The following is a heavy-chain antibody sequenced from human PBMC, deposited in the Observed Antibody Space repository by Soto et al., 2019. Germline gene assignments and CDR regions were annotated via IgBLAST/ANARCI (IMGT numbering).Heavy chain of an antibody. CDR1: GFTVSSNY. J-gene: IGHJ6*03. D-gene: IGHD3-3*01. CDR3: AREIRELRFLEWSGPPYYYYHYMDV. V-gene: IGHV3-53*04. CDR2: IYSGGST. Sequence: GGSLRLSCAASGFTVSSNYMSWVRQAPGKGLEWVSVIYSGGSTYYADSVKGRFTISRHNSKNTLYLQMNSLRAEDTAVYYCAREIRELRFLEWSGPPYYYYHYMDVWGKGTTVTVSS.